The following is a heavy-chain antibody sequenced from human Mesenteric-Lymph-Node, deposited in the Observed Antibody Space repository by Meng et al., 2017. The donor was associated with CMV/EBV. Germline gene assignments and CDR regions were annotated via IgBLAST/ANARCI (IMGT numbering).Heavy chain of an antibody. V-gene: IGHV1-2*02. CDR1: GYTFTGYY. Sequence: ASVKVSCKASGYTFTGYYMHWVRQAPGQGLEWMGWINPNSGGTNYAQKFQGRVTMTRDTSISTAYMERSRLRSEDTAVYYCTSTSRKYYYGMDVWGQGTTVTVSS. CDR2: INPNSGGT. D-gene: IGHD2-2*01. CDR3: TSTSRKYYYGMDV. J-gene: IGHJ6*02.